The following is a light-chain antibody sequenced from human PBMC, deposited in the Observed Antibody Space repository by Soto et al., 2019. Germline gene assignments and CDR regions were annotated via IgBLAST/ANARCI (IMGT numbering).Light chain of an antibody. CDR2: EVS. V-gene: IGLV2-14*01. J-gene: IGLJ1*01. Sequence: QSALTQPASVSGSPGQSITISCTGTSSDVGGYNYVSWYQQHPGKAPKLMIYEVSNRPSGVSNRFSGSKSGNTASLTISGRQAEDEADYYCSSYTSSSTRVFGTGTKGTVL. CDR1: SSDVGGYNY. CDR3: SSYTSSSTRV.